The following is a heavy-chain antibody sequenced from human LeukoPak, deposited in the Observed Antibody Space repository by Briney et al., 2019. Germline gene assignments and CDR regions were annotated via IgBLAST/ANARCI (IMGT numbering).Heavy chain of an antibody. CDR3: AREEVTAMVTFFDY. CDR2: ISYDGSNK. J-gene: IGHJ4*02. V-gene: IGHV3-30-3*01. CDR1: GFTFSSYA. Sequence: GGSLGLSCAASGFTFSSYAMHWVRQAPGKGLEWVAVISYDGSNKYYADSLKGRFTISRDNAKNSLYLQMNSLRAEDTAVYYCAREEVTAMVTFFDYWGQGTLVTVSS. D-gene: IGHD5-18*01.